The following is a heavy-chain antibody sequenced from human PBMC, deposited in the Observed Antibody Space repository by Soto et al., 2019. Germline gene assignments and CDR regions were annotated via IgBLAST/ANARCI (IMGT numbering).Heavy chain of an antibody. J-gene: IGHJ4*02. Sequence: PSETLSLTCAVSGGSISSGGYSWSWIRQPPGKGLEWIGYIYHSGSTYYNPSLKSRVTISVDRSKNQFSLKLSSVTAADTAVYYCARSVEIGPVPAGPGFDYWGQGTLVTVSS. V-gene: IGHV4-30-2*01. CDR1: GGSISSGGYS. CDR3: ARSVEIGPVPAGPGFDY. CDR2: IYHSGST. D-gene: IGHD2-2*01.